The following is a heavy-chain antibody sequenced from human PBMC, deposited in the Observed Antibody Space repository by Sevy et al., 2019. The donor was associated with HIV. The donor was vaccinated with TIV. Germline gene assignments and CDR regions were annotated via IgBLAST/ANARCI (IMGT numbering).Heavy chain of an antibody. CDR3: ARGGGPSITIFGVVPELFDY. CDR1: GFTFSSYW. J-gene: IGHJ4*02. CDR2: IKQDGSEK. V-gene: IGHV3-7*01. Sequence: GGSLRLSCAASGFTFSSYWMSWVRQAPGKGLEWVANIKQDGSEKYYVDSVKGRFTISRDNAKNSLYLQMNSLRAEDTAVYYCARGGGPSITIFGVVPELFDYWGQGTLVTVPS. D-gene: IGHD3-3*01.